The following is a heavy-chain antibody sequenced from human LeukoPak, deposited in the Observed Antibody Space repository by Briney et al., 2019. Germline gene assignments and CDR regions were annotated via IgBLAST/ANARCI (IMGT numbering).Heavy chain of an antibody. Sequence: KPSETLSLTCTVSGGSISSSSYYWGWIRQPPGKGLEWIGSIYYSGSTYYNPSLKSRVTISVDTSKNQFSLKLSSVTAADTAVYYCARHGTAARLYWPFDYWGQGTLVTVSS. CDR3: ARHGTAARLYWPFDY. D-gene: IGHD6-6*01. J-gene: IGHJ4*02. V-gene: IGHV4-39*01. CDR2: IYYSGST. CDR1: GGSISSSSYY.